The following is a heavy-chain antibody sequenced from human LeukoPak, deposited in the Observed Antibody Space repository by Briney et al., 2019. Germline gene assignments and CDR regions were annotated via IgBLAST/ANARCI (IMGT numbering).Heavy chain of an antibody. CDR2: ISNSGSTI. CDR1: GFTFSSYE. CDR3: ARGPFSGGYYYYMDV. D-gene: IGHD3-10*01. Sequence: GGSLRLSCAASGFTFSSYEMNWVRQAPGKGLEWVSYISNSGSTIYYTDSVKGRFTISRDNAKNSLYLQMNSLRAEDTAVYYCARGPFSGGYYYYMDVWGKGTTVTISS. V-gene: IGHV3-48*03. J-gene: IGHJ6*03.